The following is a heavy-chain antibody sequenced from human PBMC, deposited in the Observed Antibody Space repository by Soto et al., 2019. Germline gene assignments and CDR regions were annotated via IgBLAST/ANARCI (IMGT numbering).Heavy chain of an antibody. V-gene: IGHV6-1*01. J-gene: IGHJ4*02. Sequence: PSQTLSLTCVISGDSVSSNNAAWNWIRQSPSRGLEWLGRTYYRSKWYYNYALSVKSRITINPDTSKNQFSLKLSSVTAADTAVYYCARRYGGTLDYWGQGTLVTVSS. CDR3: ARRYGGTLDY. CDR2: TYYRSKWYY. CDR1: GDSVSSNNAA. D-gene: IGHD4-17*01.